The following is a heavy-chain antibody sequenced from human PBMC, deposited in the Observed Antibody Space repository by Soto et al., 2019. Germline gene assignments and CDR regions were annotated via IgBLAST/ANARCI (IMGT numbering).Heavy chain of an antibody. D-gene: IGHD2-21*02. V-gene: IGHV3-30*03. J-gene: IGHJ6*02. Sequence: GVSLRLSCAASGFTFSSYGMHWVRQAPGKGLEWVAVISYDGSNKYYADSVKGRFTISRDDATSSVSLQMNSLRGEDTAVYFCAREETAWPLAYGLDVWGQGTTVTVSS. CDR2: ISYDGSNK. CDR3: AREETAWPLAYGLDV. CDR1: GFTFSSYG.